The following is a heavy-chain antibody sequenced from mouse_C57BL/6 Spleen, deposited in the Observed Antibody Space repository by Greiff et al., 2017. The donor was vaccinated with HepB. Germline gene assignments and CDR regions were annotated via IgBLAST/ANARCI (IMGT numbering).Heavy chain of an antibody. J-gene: IGHJ4*01. CDR2: ISNGGGST. V-gene: IGHV5-12*01. Sequence: EVQGVESGGGLVQPGGSLKLSCAASGFTFSDYYMYWVRQTPEKRLEWVAYISNGGGSTYYPDTVKGRFTISRDNAKNTLYLQMSRLKSEDTAMYYCARHKRGYAMDYWGQGTSVTVSS. CDR3: ARHKRGYAMDY. CDR1: GFTFSDYY.